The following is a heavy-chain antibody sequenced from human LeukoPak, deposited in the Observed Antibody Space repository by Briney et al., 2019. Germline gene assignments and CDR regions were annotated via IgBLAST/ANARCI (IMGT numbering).Heavy chain of an antibody. CDR1: GFTFRSYW. Sequence: GGSLGLSCAASGFTFRSYWMGWVRQTPGKGLEWLANINEDGSTTYYVDSVKGRFTISRNNADNSLYLQMNSLRAEDTAVYYCARDATRGGDFDSWGQGTLVTVSS. CDR3: ARDATRGGDFDS. CDR2: INEDGSTT. D-gene: IGHD2-15*01. J-gene: IGHJ4*02. V-gene: IGHV3-7*01.